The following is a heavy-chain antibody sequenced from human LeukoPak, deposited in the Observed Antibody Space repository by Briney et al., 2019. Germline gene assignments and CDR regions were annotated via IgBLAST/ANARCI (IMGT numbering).Heavy chain of an antibody. D-gene: IGHD7-27*01. V-gene: IGHV3-30-3*01. J-gene: IGHJ4*02. Sequence: GGSLRLSCAASGFTFSSYAMHWVRQAPGKGLEWVAVISYDGSNKYYADSVKGRFTISRDNSKNTLYLQMNSLRAEDTAAYYCARGTPGDLDYFDYWGQGTLVTVSS. CDR3: ARGTPGDLDYFDY. CDR1: GFTFSSYA. CDR2: ISYDGSNK.